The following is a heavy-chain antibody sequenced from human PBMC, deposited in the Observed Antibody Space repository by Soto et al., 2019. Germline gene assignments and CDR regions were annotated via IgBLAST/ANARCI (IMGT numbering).Heavy chain of an antibody. CDR1: GFTFSSYG. V-gene: IGHV3-33*01. CDR3: ARDNRWLVATFDY. J-gene: IGHJ4*02. CDR2: IWYDGSNK. Sequence: QVQLVESGGGVVQPGRSLRLSCAASGFTFSSYGMHWVRQAPGKGLEWVAVIWYDGSNKYYADSVKGRFTISRDNSKKKLYLHMNSLRAEDKAVYYCARDNRWLVATFDYWGQGTLVTVSS. D-gene: IGHD6-19*01.